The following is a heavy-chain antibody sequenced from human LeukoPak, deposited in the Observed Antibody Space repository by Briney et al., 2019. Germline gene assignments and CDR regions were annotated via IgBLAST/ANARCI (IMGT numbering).Heavy chain of an antibody. Sequence: ASVKVSCKASGYTFTGYYMHWVRQAPGQGLEWMGWINPNSGGTNYAQTFQGRGTMTRDTSISTAYMELSRLRSDDTAVYYCARNGWIAAVGWCRFLFDPWGQGTLVTVSS. J-gene: IGHJ5*02. V-gene: IGHV1-2*02. CDR2: INPNSGGT. D-gene: IGHD6-13*01. CDR3: ARNGWIAAVGWCRFLFDP. CDR1: GYTFTGYY.